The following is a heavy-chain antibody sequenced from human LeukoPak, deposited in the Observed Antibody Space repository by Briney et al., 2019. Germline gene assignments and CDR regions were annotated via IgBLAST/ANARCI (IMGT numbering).Heavy chain of an antibody. V-gene: IGHV3-23*01. Sequence: GGSLRLSCAASGFTFSSDWMHWVRQAPGKGLEWVSAISGSGGSTYYADSVKGRFTISRDNSKNTLYLQMNSLRAEDTAVYYCAKGLKAVSVVAGAFYYYYYMDVWGKGTTVTVSS. CDR2: ISGSGGST. CDR3: AKGLKAVSVVAGAFYYYYYMDV. CDR1: GFTFSSDW. J-gene: IGHJ6*03. D-gene: IGHD6-19*01.